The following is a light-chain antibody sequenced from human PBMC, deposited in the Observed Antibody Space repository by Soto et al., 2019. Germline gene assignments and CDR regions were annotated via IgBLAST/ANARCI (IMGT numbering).Light chain of an antibody. CDR2: GAS. V-gene: IGKV3-15*01. Sequence: EIVMTQSPATLSVSPGERDTLSCRASQSVSSNLAWYQQKPGQAPRLLIYGASTRATGIPGRFSGSGSGTEFTLTISSLQSEDFAVYYCQQYNNWPLTFGGGTKVEIK. CDR3: QQYNNWPLT. J-gene: IGKJ4*01. CDR1: QSVSSN.